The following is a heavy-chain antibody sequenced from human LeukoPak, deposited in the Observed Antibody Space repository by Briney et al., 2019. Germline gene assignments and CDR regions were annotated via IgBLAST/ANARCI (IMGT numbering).Heavy chain of an antibody. V-gene: IGHV4-34*01. Sequence: PSETLSLTCAVYGGSFSGYYWSWIRQPPGKGLEWIGEINHSGSTNYNPSLKSRVTISVDTSKSQFSLKLSSVTAADTAVYYCARGIVDTAMVANDYWGQGTLVTVSS. CDR2: INHSGST. D-gene: IGHD5-18*01. CDR1: GGSFSGYY. J-gene: IGHJ4*02. CDR3: ARGIVDTAMVANDY.